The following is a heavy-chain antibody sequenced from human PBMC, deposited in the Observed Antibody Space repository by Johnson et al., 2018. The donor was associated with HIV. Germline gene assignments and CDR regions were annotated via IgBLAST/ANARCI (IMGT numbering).Heavy chain of an antibody. CDR3: ASGLGIVGATRSAFDI. CDR2: IRYDGTNK. J-gene: IGHJ3*02. Sequence: QVQLVESGGGVVQPGRSLRLSCAASGFTFSSYAMHWVRQAPGKGLEWVAFIRYDGTNKYYVDSVKGRFTISRDNSKNTLYLQMNSLRAEDTAVYYCASGLGIVGATRSAFDIWGQGTMVTVSS. CDR1: GFTFSSYA. D-gene: IGHD1-26*01. V-gene: IGHV3-30*02.